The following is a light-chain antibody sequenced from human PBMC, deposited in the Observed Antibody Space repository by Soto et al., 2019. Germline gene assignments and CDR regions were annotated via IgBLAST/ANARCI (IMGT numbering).Light chain of an antibody. Sequence: EIVLPQSPGTLSLSPGERATLSCRASQSVSSNNLAWYQQRPGQAPRVVIYGASTRATGIPERFSGSGSGTDFTLTISRLDPEDFAVYYCQKYGRSPFTFGPGTKVDIK. V-gene: IGKV3-20*01. CDR2: GAS. CDR1: QSVSSNN. CDR3: QKYGRSPFT. J-gene: IGKJ3*01.